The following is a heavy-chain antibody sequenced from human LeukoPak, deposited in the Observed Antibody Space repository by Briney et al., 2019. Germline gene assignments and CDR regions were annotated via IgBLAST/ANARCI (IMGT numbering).Heavy chain of an antibody. J-gene: IGHJ4*02. Sequence: GASVKVSCKASGYTFTSYGISWVRQAPGQGLEWMGWISAYNGNTNYAQKLQGRVTMTTDTSTSTAYMELRSLRSDDTAVYYCARGWPQGYYLPNFDYWGQGTLVTVSS. CDR3: ARGWPQGYYLPNFDY. D-gene: IGHD3-3*01. CDR2: ISAYNGNT. V-gene: IGHV1-18*01. CDR1: GYTFTSYG.